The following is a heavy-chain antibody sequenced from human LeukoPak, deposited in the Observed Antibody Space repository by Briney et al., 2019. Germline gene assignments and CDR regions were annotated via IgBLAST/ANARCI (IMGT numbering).Heavy chain of an antibody. J-gene: IGHJ4*02. Sequence: GRSLRLSCAASGFTFDDYAMHWVRQAPGKGLEWVSGISWNSGSIGYADSVKGRFTISRDNAKNSLYLQMNSLRAEDTAVYYCARAHSSSSLALNYWGQGTLVTVSS. D-gene: IGHD6-6*01. CDR1: GFTFDDYA. CDR2: ISWNSGSI. CDR3: ARAHSSSSLALNY. V-gene: IGHV3-9*01.